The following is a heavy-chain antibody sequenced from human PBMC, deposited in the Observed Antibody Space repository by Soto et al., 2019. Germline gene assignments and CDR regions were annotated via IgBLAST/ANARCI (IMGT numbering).Heavy chain of an antibody. D-gene: IGHD6-19*01. CDR2: ISNDGSNK. CDR1: GFTFRSYG. CDR3: AKSRDSGWQPMDN. Sequence: QVQLVESGGGVVQPGRSLRLSCAASGFTFRSYGMQWVRQAPGKGLEWVAIISNDGSNKYYADSVEGRFTISRDNSQSTLYLQMNSLRAEDTAVYYCAKSRDSGWQPMDNWGQGTLVTVSS. V-gene: IGHV3-30*18. J-gene: IGHJ4*02.